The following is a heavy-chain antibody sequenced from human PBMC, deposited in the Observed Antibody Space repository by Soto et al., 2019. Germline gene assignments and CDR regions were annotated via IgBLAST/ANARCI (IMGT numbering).Heavy chain of an antibody. CDR3: ARMYSSSSTDYYYYYYMDV. D-gene: IGHD6-6*01. Sequence: SETLSLTCAVYGGYCGGYCWRWIRQPPGKGLEWIGEINHSGSTNYNPSLKSRVTISVDTSKNQFSLKLSSVTAADTAVYYCARMYSSSSTDYYYYYYMDVWGKGTTVTVSS. J-gene: IGHJ6*03. CDR1: GGYCGGYC. V-gene: IGHV4-34*01. CDR2: INHSGST.